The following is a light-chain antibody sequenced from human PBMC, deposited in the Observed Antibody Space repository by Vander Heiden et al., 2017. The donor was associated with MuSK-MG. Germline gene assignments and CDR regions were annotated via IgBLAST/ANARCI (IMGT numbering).Light chain of an antibody. CDR2: EVS. J-gene: IGLJ2*01. CDR3: SSYAGSNNLV. Sequence: QSALTQPPSASGSPGQSVTISCTGTSSDVGGYNYVSWYQQHPGKPPKLMFYEVSKRPSGVPDRFSASKSGNTASLTLSGLQAEDEADYYCSSYAGSNNLVFGGGTKLTVL. CDR1: SSDVGGYNY. V-gene: IGLV2-8*01.